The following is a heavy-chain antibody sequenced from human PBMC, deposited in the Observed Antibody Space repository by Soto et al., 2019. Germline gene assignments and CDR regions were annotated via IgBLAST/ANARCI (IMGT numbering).Heavy chain of an antibody. J-gene: IGHJ4*02. V-gene: IGHV3-30*18. CDR3: AKGLQYCTNGVCPFDY. D-gene: IGHD2-8*01. CDR2: ISYDGSNK. CDR1: GFTFSSYG. Sequence: QVQLVESGGGVVQPGRSLRLSCAASGFTFSSYGMHWVRQAPGKGLXWVAVISYDGSNKYYADSVKGRFTISRDNSKNTLYLQMNSLRAEDTAVYYCAKGLQYCTNGVCPFDYWGQGTLVTVSS.